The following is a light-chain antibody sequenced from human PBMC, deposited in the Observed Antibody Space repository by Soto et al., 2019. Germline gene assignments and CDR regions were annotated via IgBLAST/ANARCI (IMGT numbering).Light chain of an antibody. J-gene: IGKJ3*01. V-gene: IGKV3-20*01. Sequence: EIVLTQSPGTLSLSPLERATLSFSASQSVSTNYVAWYHQKPGQAPWLLIYGAFSRAAGVPDRFSGSGSGTDFTLTISRLEPEDFTVYYCQQYGRSPRTFGPGTKVDIK. CDR3: QQYGRSPRT. CDR2: GAF. CDR1: QSVSTNY.